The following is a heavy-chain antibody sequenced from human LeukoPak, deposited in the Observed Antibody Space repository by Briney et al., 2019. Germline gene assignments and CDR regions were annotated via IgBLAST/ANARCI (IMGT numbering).Heavy chain of an antibody. D-gene: IGHD3-10*01. Sequence: SSETLSLTCTVSGGSISSYYWSWIRQPPGKGLEWIGYIYHSGSTNYNPSLKSRVTISVDTSKNQFSLKLSSVTAADTAVYYCARVVEDYYGSGTPTYYFDYWGQGTLVTVSS. CDR1: GGSISSYY. J-gene: IGHJ4*02. CDR3: ARVVEDYYGSGTPTYYFDY. V-gene: IGHV4-59*01. CDR2: IYHSGST.